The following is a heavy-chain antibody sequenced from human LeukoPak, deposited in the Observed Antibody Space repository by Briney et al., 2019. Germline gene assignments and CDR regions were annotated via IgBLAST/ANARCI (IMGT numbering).Heavy chain of an antibody. CDR2: ISSSSYI. J-gene: IGHJ4*02. V-gene: IGHV3-21*01. D-gene: IGHD6-19*01. CDR1: GFTFSSYS. CDR3: ARDHVAVAGCIDY. Sequence: PGGSLRLSCAASGFTFSSYSMNWVRQAPGKGLEWVSSISSSSYIYYADSVKGRFTISRDNAKNSLYLQMNSLRAEDTAVYYCARDHVAVAGCIDYWGQGTLVTVSP.